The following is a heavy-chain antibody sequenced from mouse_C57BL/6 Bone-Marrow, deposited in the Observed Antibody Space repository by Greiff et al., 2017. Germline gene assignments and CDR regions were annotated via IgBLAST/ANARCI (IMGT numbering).Heavy chain of an antibody. CDR1: GYTFTSYW. J-gene: IGHJ1*03. Sequence: QVQLQQPGAELVRPGTSVKLSCKASGYTFTSYWMHWVKQRPGQGLEWIGVIDPSDSYTNYNQKFKGKATLTVDTSSSTAYMQLSSLTSEDSAVYYCARGGTTVVATDWYFEVWGTGTTVTVSS. CDR3: ARGGTTVVATDWYFEV. D-gene: IGHD1-1*01. CDR2: IDPSDSYT. V-gene: IGHV1-59*01.